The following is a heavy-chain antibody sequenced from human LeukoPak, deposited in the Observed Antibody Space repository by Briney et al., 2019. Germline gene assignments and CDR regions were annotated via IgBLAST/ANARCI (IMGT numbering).Heavy chain of an antibody. Sequence: GSLRLSCAASGFTFSNYNFYWVRQPPGKGLEWIGEINHSGSTNYNPSLKSRVTISVDTSKNQFSLKLSSVTAADTAVYYCARLIAVAGRTTYYYYYYGMDVWGQGTTVTVSS. V-gene: IGHV4-34*01. J-gene: IGHJ6*02. D-gene: IGHD6-19*01. CDR2: INHSGST. CDR1: GFTFSNYN. CDR3: ARLIAVAGRTTYYYYYYGMDV.